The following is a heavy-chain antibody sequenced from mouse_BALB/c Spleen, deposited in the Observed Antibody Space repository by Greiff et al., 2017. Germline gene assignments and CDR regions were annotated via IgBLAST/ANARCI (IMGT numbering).Heavy chain of an antibody. CDR1: GYAFSSYW. V-gene: IGHV1-80*01. J-gene: IGHJ4*01. D-gene: IGHD2-3*01. CDR3: ARDGPFMDY. CDR2: IYPGDGDT. Sequence: VQLQQSGAELVRPGSSVKISCKASGYAFSSYWMNWVKQRPGQGLELIGQIYPGDGDTNYNGKFKGKAKLTADKSSSTAYMQLSSLTSEDSAVYFCARDGPFMDYWGQGTSVTVSS.